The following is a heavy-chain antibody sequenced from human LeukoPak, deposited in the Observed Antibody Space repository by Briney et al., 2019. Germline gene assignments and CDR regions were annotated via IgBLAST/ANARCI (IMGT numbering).Heavy chain of an antibody. V-gene: IGHV1-69*05. CDR3: ARAPAPYCSSTSCLLYYYYYYYMDV. CDR2: IIPIFGTA. CDR1: GGTFSSYA. Sequence: ASVKVSCKASGGTFSSYAISWVRQAPGQGLEWMGGIIPIFGTANYAQKFQGRVTITTGESTSTAYMELSSLRSEDTAVYYCARAPAPYCSSTSCLLYYYYYYYMDVWGKGTTVTVSS. J-gene: IGHJ6*03. D-gene: IGHD2-2*01.